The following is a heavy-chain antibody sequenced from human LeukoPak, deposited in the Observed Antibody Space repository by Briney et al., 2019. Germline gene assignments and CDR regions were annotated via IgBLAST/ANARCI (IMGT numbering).Heavy chain of an antibody. V-gene: IGHV3-30*03. J-gene: IGHJ4*02. CDR3: AETGPIDF. Sequence: PGRSLRLSCAASGFTFSSYGMHWVRQAPGKGLEWVAAISHDGTNTHYAESVKGRFTISRDNSKNMLYLQMNSLRAEDTALYYCAETGPIDFWGQGTLVTVSS. D-gene: IGHD3-9*01. CDR1: GFTFSSYG. CDR2: ISHDGTNT.